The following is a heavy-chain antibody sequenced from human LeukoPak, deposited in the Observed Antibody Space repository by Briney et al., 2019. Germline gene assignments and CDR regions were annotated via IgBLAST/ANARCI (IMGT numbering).Heavy chain of an antibody. CDR1: GFTFSSYA. CDR2: ISGSGGSA. J-gene: IGHJ5*02. V-gene: IGHV3-23*01. Sequence: PGGSLRLSCAAPGFTFSSYAMSWVHQAPGKGLEWVSAISGSGGSAYYADSVKGRFTISRDNAKNSLYLQMNSLRAEDTAVYYCARDFDPDIAVAGPEFDPWGQGTLVTVSS. CDR3: ARDFDPDIAVAGPEFDP. D-gene: IGHD6-19*01.